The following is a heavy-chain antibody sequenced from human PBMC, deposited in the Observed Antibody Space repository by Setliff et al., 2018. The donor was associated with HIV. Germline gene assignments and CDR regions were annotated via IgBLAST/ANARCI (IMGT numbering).Heavy chain of an antibody. V-gene: IGHV1-18*01. CDR2: ISAYNGST. CDR3: ARVRYCSGGSCYGGEYWFDP. CDR1: GYIFTSYG. J-gene: IGHJ5*02. Sequence: GASVKVSCKASGYIFTSYGISWVRQAPGQGLEWMGWISAYNGSTSYAQSFQDRVTMTRDTSTSTVYMELSSLRSEDTAVYYLARVRYCSGGSCYGGEYWFDPWGQGTLVTVSS. D-gene: IGHD2-15*01.